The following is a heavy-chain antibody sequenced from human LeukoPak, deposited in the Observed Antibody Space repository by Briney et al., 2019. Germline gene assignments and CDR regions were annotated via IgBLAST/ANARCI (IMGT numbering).Heavy chain of an antibody. Sequence: SETLSLTCTVSGGSISSGSYYWSWIRQPAGKGLEWIGRIYTSGSTNYNPSLKSRVTISVDTSKNQFSLRLRSATAADTAMYYCARGTLYRGWSYYLDFWGQGSQVTVSS. CDR1: GGSISSGSYY. CDR3: ARGTLYRGWSYYLDF. J-gene: IGHJ4*02. D-gene: IGHD6-19*01. CDR2: IYTSGST. V-gene: IGHV4-61*02.